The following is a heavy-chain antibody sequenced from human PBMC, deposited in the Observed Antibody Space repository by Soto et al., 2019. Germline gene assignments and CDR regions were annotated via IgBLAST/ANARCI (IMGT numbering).Heavy chain of an antibody. Sequence: QITLKESGPTLVKPTQTLTLTCTFSGFSLSTSGVGVGWIRQPPGKALEWLALIYWDDDKRYSPSLKSRLTIXXDXSXXPVVLTMTNMDPVDTATYYCAHRRVITGLSNWFDPWGQGTLVTVSS. CDR1: GFSLSTSGVG. J-gene: IGHJ5*02. CDR2: IYWDDDK. V-gene: IGHV2-5*02. CDR3: AHRRVITGLSNWFDP. D-gene: IGHD1-20*01.